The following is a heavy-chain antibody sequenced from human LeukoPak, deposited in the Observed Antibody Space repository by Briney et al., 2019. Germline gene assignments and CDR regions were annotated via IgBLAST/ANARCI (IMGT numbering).Heavy chain of an antibody. CDR2: INQGGSDK. J-gene: IGHJ4*02. CDR3: TRDRSRAEGD. V-gene: IGHV3-7*01. D-gene: IGHD1-14*01. CDR1: GFTFSGHW. Sequence: GGSLRLSCAASGFTFSGHWMSWVRQAPGKGLEWVANINQGGSDKYYVDSGKGRFTISRDNANNLLYLQMNSLRGEDTAVYYCTRDRSRAEGDWGQGTLVTVSS.